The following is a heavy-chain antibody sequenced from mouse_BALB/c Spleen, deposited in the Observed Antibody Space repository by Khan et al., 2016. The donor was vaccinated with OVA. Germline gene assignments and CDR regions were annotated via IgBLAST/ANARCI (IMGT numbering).Heavy chain of an antibody. CDR1: GYTFTNYG. CDR3: ARGASYWYFDV. V-gene: IGHV9-1*02. CDR2: INTYTGEP. J-gene: IGHJ1*01. Sequence: QIQLVQSGPELKKPGETVKISCKASGYTFTNYGMNWVKQAPGKGLKWMGWINTYTGEPTYTDDFKGRFAFSLETSASTAYLQIHNLKNEDMATXFWARGASYWYFDVWGAGTTVTVSS.